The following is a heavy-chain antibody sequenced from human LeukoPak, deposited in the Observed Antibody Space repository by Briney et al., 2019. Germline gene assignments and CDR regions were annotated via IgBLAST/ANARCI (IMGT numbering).Heavy chain of an antibody. Sequence: SETLSLTCTVSGGSISSHYWRWIRQPPGKGLEWIGYIYYSGSTNYNPSLKSRVTISVDTSKNQFSLKLSSVTAADTAVYYCARGGGPDYSNSPPQAHIDYWGQGTLVTVSS. CDR1: GGSISSHY. CDR3: ARGGGPDYSNSPPQAHIDY. V-gene: IGHV4-59*11. J-gene: IGHJ4*02. D-gene: IGHD6-6*01. CDR2: IYYSGST.